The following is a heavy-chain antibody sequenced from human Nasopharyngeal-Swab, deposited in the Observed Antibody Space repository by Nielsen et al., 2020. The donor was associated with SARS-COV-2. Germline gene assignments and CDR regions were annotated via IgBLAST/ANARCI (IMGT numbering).Heavy chain of an antibody. CDR2: ISWNSGSI. Sequence: SLKISCAASGFTFDYYAMHWGRHAPGKGLEWVSGISWNSGSIGYADSVKSRFTISRDNAKNSLYLQMNMLRAEDTALYYCAKDFEGYYYYMDVWGKGTTVTVSS. CDR1: GFTFDYYA. J-gene: IGHJ6*03. CDR3: AKDFEGYYYYMDV. V-gene: IGHV3-9*01.